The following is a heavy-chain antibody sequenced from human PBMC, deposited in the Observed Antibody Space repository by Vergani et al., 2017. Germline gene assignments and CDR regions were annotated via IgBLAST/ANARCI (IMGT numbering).Heavy chain of an antibody. CDR1: GGSFSGYY. CDR2: INHSGST. D-gene: IGHD1-26*01. CDR3: ATTSGSYYGGPF. V-gene: IGHV4-34*01. Sequence: QVQLQQWGAGLLKPSETLSLTCAVYGGSFSGYYWSWIRQPPGKGLEWIGEINHSGSTYYNPSLKSRVTISVDTSKNQFSLKLSSVTAADTAVYYCATTSGSYYGGPFWGQGTMVTVSS. J-gene: IGHJ3*01.